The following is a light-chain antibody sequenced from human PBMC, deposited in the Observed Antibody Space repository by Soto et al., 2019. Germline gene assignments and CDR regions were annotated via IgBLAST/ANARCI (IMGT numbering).Light chain of an antibody. J-gene: IGKJ3*01. CDR2: GAS. CDR3: QQYNNWPFT. Sequence: EIVMTQSPATLSVSPWERATLSCRASQSVSSNLAWYQQKPGQAPRLLISGASTRATGIPARFSGSGSGTEFTLTISSLQSEDFAVYYCQQYNNWPFTFGPGTKVDIK. CDR1: QSVSSN. V-gene: IGKV3-15*01.